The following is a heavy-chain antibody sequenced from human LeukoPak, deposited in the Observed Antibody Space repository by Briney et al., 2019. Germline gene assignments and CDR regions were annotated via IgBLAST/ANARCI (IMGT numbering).Heavy chain of an antibody. CDR1: GFTFSSYW. CDR3: AKDSGSNYFDY. V-gene: IGHV3-74*01. Sequence: PGGSLRLSCAASGFTFSSYWMHWVRQAPGKGLVWVSRINSDGSSTSYADSVKGRFTISRDNSKNTLYLQMNSLRAEDTAVYYCAKDSGSNYFDYWGQGTLVTVSS. J-gene: IGHJ4*02. CDR2: INSDGSST.